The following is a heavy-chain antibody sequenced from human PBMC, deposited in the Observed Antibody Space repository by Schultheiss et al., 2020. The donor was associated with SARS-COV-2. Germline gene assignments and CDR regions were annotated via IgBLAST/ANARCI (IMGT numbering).Heavy chain of an antibody. D-gene: IGHD5-18*01. CDR3: ARVDLETALVGGLDV. CDR1: GGSISSGGYS. Sequence: SETLSLTCAVSGGSISSGGYSWSWIRQPPGKGLEWIGYIYHSGGTRYHPSLKSRVTISLDTSKNQFSLKLTSVIAADTAVYYCARVDLETALVGGLDVWGQGTLVTVSS. CDR2: IYHSGGT. J-gene: IGHJ4*02. V-gene: IGHV4-30-2*01.